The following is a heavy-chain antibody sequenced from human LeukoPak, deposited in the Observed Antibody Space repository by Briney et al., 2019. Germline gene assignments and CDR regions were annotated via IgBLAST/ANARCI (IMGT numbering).Heavy chain of an antibody. CDR1: GYNFRDQE. V-gene: IGHV1-8*01. J-gene: IGHJ4*02. CDR3: ARGRYGGNRFFDN. D-gene: IGHD4-23*01. CDR2: IHPNSGKT. Sequence: ASLKVSCKAAGYNFRDQEINWVRQASGQGLEWVEWIHPNSGKTGYAQRLQGRVSMTRTTSVSTTNMELTSLTSEDTAVYYCARGRYGGNRFFDNWGQGTQLIVSS.